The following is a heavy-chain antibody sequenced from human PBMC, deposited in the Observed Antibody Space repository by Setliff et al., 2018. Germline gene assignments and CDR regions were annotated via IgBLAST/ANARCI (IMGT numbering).Heavy chain of an antibody. D-gene: IGHD3-22*01. Sequence: SETLSLTCAVYGGSFSGYYWSWIRQPPGERLEWIGEIIHSGSTNYNPSLKSRVTISMDTSKNQFSLKVSSVTAADTAVYYCARAVLVVDAEDYWGQGTLVTVSS. CDR1: GGSFSGYY. CDR2: IIHSGST. J-gene: IGHJ4*02. V-gene: IGHV4-34*12. CDR3: ARAVLVVDAEDY.